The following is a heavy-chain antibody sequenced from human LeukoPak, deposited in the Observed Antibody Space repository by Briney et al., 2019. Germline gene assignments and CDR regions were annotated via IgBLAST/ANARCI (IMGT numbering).Heavy chain of an antibody. V-gene: IGHV3-7*04. J-gene: IGHJ6*03. Sequence: GGSLRLSCAASGFTFSSYGMSWVRQAPGKGLEWVANIKQDGSEKYYVDSVKGRFTISRDNAQNSLYLQMNSLRAEDTAVYYCARGDSSGYPAYYYYYYMDVWGKGTTVTISS. CDR1: GFTFSSYG. CDR2: IKQDGSEK. D-gene: IGHD3-22*01. CDR3: ARGDSSGYPAYYYYYYMDV.